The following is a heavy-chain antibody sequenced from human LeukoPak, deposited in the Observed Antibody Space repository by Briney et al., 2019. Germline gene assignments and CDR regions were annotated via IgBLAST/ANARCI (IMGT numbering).Heavy chain of an antibody. Sequence: PGGSLRLSCAASGFTFDDYGMSWVRQAPGKGLEWVSGINWNGGSTGYADSAKGRFTISRDNAKNTLYLQMSSLRAEDTAVYYCARGLWSDAFDIWGQGTMVTVSS. CDR1: GFTFDDYG. V-gene: IGHV3-20*04. CDR2: INWNGGST. D-gene: IGHD3-10*01. J-gene: IGHJ3*02. CDR3: ARGLWSDAFDI.